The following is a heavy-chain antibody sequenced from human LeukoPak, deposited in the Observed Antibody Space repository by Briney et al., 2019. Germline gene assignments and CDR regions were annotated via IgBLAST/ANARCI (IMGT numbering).Heavy chain of an antibody. V-gene: IGHV4-59*01. CDR3: ARDTLPAARRDGMDV. Sequence: SETLSLTCTVSGGSISSYYWSWIRQPPGKGLEWIGYIYYSGSTNYNPSLKSRVTISVDTSKNQFSLRLSSVTAADTAVYYCARDTLPAARRDGMDVWGQGTTVTVSS. J-gene: IGHJ6*02. D-gene: IGHD2-2*01. CDR2: IYYSGST. CDR1: GGSISSYY.